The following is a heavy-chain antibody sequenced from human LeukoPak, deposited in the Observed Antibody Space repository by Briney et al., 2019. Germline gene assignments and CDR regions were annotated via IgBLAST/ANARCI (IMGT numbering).Heavy chain of an antibody. CDR2: ISSSGGYI. Sequence: GGSLRLSCAASGFTFSSYSMNWVRQAPGKGLEWVSSISSSGGYIYYADSVKGRFTVSRDNAKNSLFLQMNSMKAEDTAVYYCARGGYFDYWGQGTLVTVSS. J-gene: IGHJ4*02. CDR3: ARGGYFDY. V-gene: IGHV3-21*01. CDR1: GFTFSSYS.